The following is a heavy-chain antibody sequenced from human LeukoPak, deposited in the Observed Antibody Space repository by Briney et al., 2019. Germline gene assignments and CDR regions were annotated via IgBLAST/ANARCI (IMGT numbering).Heavy chain of an antibody. CDR2: IYSNNIT. V-gene: IGHV3-53*01. CDR3: ARGINMMIVAPGY. CDR1: GFSVNNNY. Sequence: GGSLRLSCAASGFSVNNNYMTWVRQAPGKGLEWVSAIYSNNITYYADSVKGRFTISRDSSKNTLYLQMNSLRAEDTAVYYCARGINMMIVAPGYWGQGTLVTVSS. J-gene: IGHJ4*02. D-gene: IGHD3-22*01.